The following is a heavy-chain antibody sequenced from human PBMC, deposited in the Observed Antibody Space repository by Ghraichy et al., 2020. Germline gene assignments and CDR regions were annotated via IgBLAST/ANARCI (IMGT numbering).Heavy chain of an antibody. Sequence: TRSLTCTVSGDSISTNNWWTWVRQSPEKGLEWIGEIHHTVGTNYNPSLRSRVTISVATSQNQFYLTLTSVSAADTAIYYCARVRGGCSGSSCYCDPWGQGARVTVSS. CDR2: IHHTVGT. CDR1: GDSISTNNW. CDR3: ARVRGGCSGSSCYCDP. V-gene: IGHV4-4*02. J-gene: IGHJ5*02. D-gene: IGHD2-15*01.